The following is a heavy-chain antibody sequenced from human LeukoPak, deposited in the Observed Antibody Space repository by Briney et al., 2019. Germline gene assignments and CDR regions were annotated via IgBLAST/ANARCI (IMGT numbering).Heavy chain of an antibody. J-gene: IGHJ4*02. V-gene: IGHV4-39*07. Sequence: SETLSLTCTVSGGSISSSYYWGWIRQPPGKGLEWIGSIYYSGSTYYNPSLKSRVTISVDTSKNQFSLKLSSVTAADTAVYYCARDLGMGYFDYWGQGTLVTVSS. D-gene: IGHD7-27*01. CDR2: IYYSGST. CDR3: ARDLGMGYFDY. CDR1: GGSISSSYY.